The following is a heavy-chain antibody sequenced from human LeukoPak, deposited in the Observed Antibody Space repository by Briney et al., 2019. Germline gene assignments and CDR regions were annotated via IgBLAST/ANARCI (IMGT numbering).Heavy chain of an antibody. D-gene: IGHD3-10*01. CDR1: GFTFDDYA. Sequence: GRSLRLSCAASGFTFDDYAMHWVRQVPGKGLEWVSGISWNSGSIGYADSVKGRFTISRDNAKNSLYLQMNSLGAEDTALYYCAKDNSLYGSGSSWFDYWGQGTLVTVSS. CDR3: AKDNSLYGSGSSWFDY. CDR2: ISWNSGSI. V-gene: IGHV3-9*01. J-gene: IGHJ4*02.